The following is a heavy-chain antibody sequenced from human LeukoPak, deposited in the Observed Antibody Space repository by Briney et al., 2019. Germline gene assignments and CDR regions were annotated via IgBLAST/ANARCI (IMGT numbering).Heavy chain of an antibody. D-gene: IGHD2-21*02. J-gene: IGHJ6*02. CDR2: IYPGDSDT. CDR3: AREHCGGDCYSGPYYYYYGMDV. Sequence: GESLKISCKGSGYSFTSYWIGWVRQMPGKGLEWMGIIYPGDSDTRYSPSFQGQVTISADKSISTAYLQWSSLKASDTAMYYCAREHCGGDCYSGPYYYYYGMDVWGQGTTVTVSS. V-gene: IGHV5-51*01. CDR1: GYSFTSYW.